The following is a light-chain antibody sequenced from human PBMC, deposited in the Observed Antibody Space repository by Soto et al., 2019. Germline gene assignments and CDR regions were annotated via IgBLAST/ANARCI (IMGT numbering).Light chain of an antibody. CDR3: HQYNDWPPYT. J-gene: IGKJ2*01. Sequence: EIVLTQSPATLSVSPGERATLSCRASRSVTSNLAWYQQKPGQAPRLLIYGASTRATGIPARFSGSGSATECTLTISSLQSEDFAVYYCHQYNDWPPYTFGQGTKLEIK. CDR1: RSVTSN. CDR2: GAS. V-gene: IGKV3-15*01.